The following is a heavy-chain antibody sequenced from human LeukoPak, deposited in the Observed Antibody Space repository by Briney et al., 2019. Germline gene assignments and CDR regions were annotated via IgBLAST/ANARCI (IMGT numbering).Heavy chain of an antibody. CDR1: GYTFTSYD. Sequence: ASVKVSCKASGYTFTSYDINWVRQATGQGLEWVGWMNPNSGNTGYAQKFQGRVTITRNTSISTAYMELSSLRSEDTAVYYCARGPRSHTNWFDPWGQGTLVTVSS. J-gene: IGHJ5*02. CDR2: MNPNSGNT. CDR3: ARGPRSHTNWFDP. V-gene: IGHV1-8*03.